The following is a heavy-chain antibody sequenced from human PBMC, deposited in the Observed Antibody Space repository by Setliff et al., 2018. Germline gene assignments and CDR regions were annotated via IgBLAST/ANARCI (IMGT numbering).Heavy chain of an antibody. V-gene: IGHV4-61*02. D-gene: IGHD4-4*01. CDR1: GGSISSGGYY. Sequence: SETLSLTCTVSGGSISSGGYYWSWIRQPAGKGLEWIGRIHSSGDTKYNPSLKTRVTIAVDTSKNQFSLKLNSATAADTAVYYCARATVGLATIIYFDSWGPGTLVTVSS. J-gene: IGHJ4*02. CDR2: IHSSGDT. CDR3: ARATVGLATIIYFDS.